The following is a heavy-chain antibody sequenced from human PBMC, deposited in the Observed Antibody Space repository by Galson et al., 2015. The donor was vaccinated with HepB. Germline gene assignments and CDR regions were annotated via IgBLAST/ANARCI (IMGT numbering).Heavy chain of an antibody. Sequence: SVKVSCKASGYTFTRCALHWVRQAPGQRPEWMGWINAGDGNTRYSQKFQGRVTITRDTSASTAYMELRSLRSEDTARYYCARDQWPGYFDYWGQGTLVTVSS. CDR3: ARDQWPGYFDY. V-gene: IGHV1-3*01. CDR1: GYTFTRCA. J-gene: IGHJ4*02. D-gene: IGHD1-1*01. CDR2: INAGDGNT.